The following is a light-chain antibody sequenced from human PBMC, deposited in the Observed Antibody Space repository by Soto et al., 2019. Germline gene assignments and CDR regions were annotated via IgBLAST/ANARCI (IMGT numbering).Light chain of an antibody. Sequence: DIVLTQSPDTLSLSPGERATLSCRASRSFASSYLAWYQHKPGQAPRLLIYAASSRATGIPDRFIGSGSGTDFTLTISRLEPDDSAVYYCHHYDSSPPYTFGQGTKLEIK. CDR1: RSFASSY. CDR3: HHYDSSPPYT. CDR2: AAS. V-gene: IGKV3-20*01. J-gene: IGKJ2*01.